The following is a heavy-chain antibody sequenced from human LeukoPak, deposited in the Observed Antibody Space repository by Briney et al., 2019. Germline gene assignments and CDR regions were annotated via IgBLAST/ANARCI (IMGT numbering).Heavy chain of an antibody. CDR2: INHSGST. Sequence: SETLSLTCAVYGGSFSGYYWSWLRQPPGKGLEWLGEINHSGSTNYNPSLKSRVTISVDTSKNQFSLKLSSVTAADTAVYYCASSSWHRNYYYMDVWGKGTTVTVSS. J-gene: IGHJ6*03. CDR3: ASSSWHRNYYYMDV. CDR1: GGSFSGYY. D-gene: IGHD6-13*01. V-gene: IGHV4-34*01.